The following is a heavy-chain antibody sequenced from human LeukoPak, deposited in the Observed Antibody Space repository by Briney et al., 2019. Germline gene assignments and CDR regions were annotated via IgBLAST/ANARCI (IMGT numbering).Heavy chain of an antibody. CDR3: ATGLASGYADAFDI. D-gene: IGHD3-3*01. CDR2: IYYSGST. CDR1: GGSISSYY. Sequence: KPSETLSLTCTVSGGSISSYYWSWIRQPPGKGLEWIGYIYYSGSTNYNPSLKSRVTISVDTSKNQFSLKLSSVTAEDTAVYYCATGLASGYADAFDIWGQGTMVTVSS. V-gene: IGHV4-59*01. J-gene: IGHJ3*02.